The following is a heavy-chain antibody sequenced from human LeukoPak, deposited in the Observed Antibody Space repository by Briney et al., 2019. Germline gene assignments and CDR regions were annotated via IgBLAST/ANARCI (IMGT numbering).Heavy chain of an antibody. Sequence: GGSLRLSCAASGFTFSSYWMSWVRQAPGKGLGWVANIKQDGSEKYYVDSVKGRFTISRDNAKNSLYLQMNSLRAEDTAVYYCARTTPHYYDSSGYYPPRFDYWGQGTLVTVSS. D-gene: IGHD3-22*01. V-gene: IGHV3-7*01. CDR1: GFTFSSYW. J-gene: IGHJ4*02. CDR3: ARTTPHYYDSSGYYPPRFDY. CDR2: IKQDGSEK.